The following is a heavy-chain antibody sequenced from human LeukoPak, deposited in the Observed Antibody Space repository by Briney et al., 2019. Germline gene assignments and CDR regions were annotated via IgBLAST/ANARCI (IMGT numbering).Heavy chain of an antibody. CDR3: ARDPRTVRI. J-gene: IGHJ4*02. D-gene: IGHD1-1*01. Sequence: TGGSLRLSCAASGFTVSSNYMSWVRQAPGKGLEWVSVIYSGGSTYYADSVKGRFTVSRDNAKNSLYLQMSSLRVEDTAVYYCARDPRTVRIWGQGTLVTVSS. V-gene: IGHV3-66*01. CDR2: IYSGGST. CDR1: GFTVSSNY.